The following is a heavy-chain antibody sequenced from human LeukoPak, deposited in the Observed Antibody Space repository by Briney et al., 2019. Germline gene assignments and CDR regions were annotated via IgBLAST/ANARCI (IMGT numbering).Heavy chain of an antibody. V-gene: IGHV1-18*04. CDR1: GYTFTSSG. CDR3: ARSYSDGTCPFDY. J-gene: IGHJ4*02. CDR2: ISAYNDET. D-gene: IGHD2-15*01. Sequence: APVKVSCKASGYTFTSSGFSWVRRAPGQGLEWMGWISAYNDETKFAQKFQGRVAMTTEASTTTAYMELRSLKADDTAVYYCARSYSDGTCPFDYWGQGTLVTVSS.